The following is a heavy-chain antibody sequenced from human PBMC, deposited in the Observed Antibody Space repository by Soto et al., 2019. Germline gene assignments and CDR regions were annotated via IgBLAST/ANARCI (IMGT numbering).Heavy chain of an antibody. J-gene: IGHJ5*02. CDR3: ARGPDIVVVPAAMRYNWFDP. V-gene: IGHV4-31*03. CDR1: GGSISSGGYY. Sequence: QVQLQESGPGLVKPSQTLSLTCTVSGGSISSGGYYWSWIRQHPGKGLEWIGYIYYSGSTYYNPYHKSRITMSVDTSKNQFSLKLSSVTAADTAVYYCARGPDIVVVPAAMRYNWFDPWGQGTLVTVSS. CDR2: IYYSGST. D-gene: IGHD2-2*01.